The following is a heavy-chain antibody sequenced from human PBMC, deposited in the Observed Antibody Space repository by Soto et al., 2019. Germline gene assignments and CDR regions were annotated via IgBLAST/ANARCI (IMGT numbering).Heavy chain of an antibody. CDR2: IDYSGST. V-gene: IGHV4-31*03. CDR1: GGSISSGGYY. Sequence: QVQLQESGPGLVKPSQTLSLTCTVSGGSISSGGYYWSWIRQHPGKGLEWIGYIDYSGSTYYNPSLKSRVTISVDTSKNQFALKLSAVTAADTAVYYCARSPRFGELSRPIDYWGQGPLVTVSS. J-gene: IGHJ4*02. D-gene: IGHD3-10*01. CDR3: ARSPRFGELSRPIDY.